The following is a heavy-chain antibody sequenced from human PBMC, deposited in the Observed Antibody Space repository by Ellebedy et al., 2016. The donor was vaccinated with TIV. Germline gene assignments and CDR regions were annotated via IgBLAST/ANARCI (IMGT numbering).Heavy chain of an antibody. V-gene: IGHV3-33*01. J-gene: IGHJ3*01. CDR2: IWYDGSNK. CDR3: ARDDNTMVRGVLV. D-gene: IGHD3-10*01. Sequence: PGGSLRLSCAASGFTFSSYGMHWVRQAPGKGLGWVAVIWYDGSNKYYADSVKGRFTISRDNSKNTLYLQMNSLRAEDTAVYCCARDDNTMVRGVLVWGQGTMVTVSS. CDR1: GFTFSSYG.